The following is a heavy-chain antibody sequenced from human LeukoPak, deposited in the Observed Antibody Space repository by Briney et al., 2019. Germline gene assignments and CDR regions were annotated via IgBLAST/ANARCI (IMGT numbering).Heavy chain of an antibody. D-gene: IGHD3-16*02. CDR3: ARSRYDYVWGSYRSRDYYYGMDV. J-gene: IGHJ6*02. V-gene: IGHV4-34*01. CDR2: INHSGST. Sequence: XWXRXPPXKXLEWIGEINHSGSTNYNPSLKSRVTISVDTSKNQFSLKLSSVTAADTAVYYCARSRYDYVWGSYRSRDYYYGMDVWGQGTTVTVSS.